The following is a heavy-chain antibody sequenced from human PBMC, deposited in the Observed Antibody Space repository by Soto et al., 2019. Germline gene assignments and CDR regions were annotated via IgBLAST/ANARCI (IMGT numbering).Heavy chain of an antibody. CDR3: ARAGGEWIQLWTTSGAYFDY. Sequence: QVQLVESGGGVVQPGRPLRLSCAASGFTFSSYGMHWVRQAPGKGLEWVAVIWYDGSNKYYADSVKGRFTISRDNSKNTLYLQMNSLRAEDTAVYYCARAGGEWIQLWTTSGAYFDYWGQGTLVTVSS. V-gene: IGHV3-33*01. D-gene: IGHD5-18*01. J-gene: IGHJ4*02. CDR2: IWYDGSNK. CDR1: GFTFSSYG.